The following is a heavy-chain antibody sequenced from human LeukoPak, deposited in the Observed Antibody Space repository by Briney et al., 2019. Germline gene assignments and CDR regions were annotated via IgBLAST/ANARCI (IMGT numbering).Heavy chain of an antibody. V-gene: IGHV3-33*01. CDR3: ARDQGTSVTAMVGGHFDY. CDR2: IWYDGSNR. J-gene: IGHJ4*02. D-gene: IGHD4-17*01. Sequence: PGRSLRLSCAASGFTFRGNGMHWVRQAPSKGLEWVAIIWYDGSNRYYADSVKGRFTISRDNSKNTLFLQMNSLTAEDTAVYYCARDQGTSVTAMVGGHFDYWGPGTLVTVSS. CDR1: GFTFRGNG.